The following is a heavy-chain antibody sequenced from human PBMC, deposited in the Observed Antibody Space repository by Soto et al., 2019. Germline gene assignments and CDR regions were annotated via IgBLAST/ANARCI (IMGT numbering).Heavy chain of an antibody. V-gene: IGHV3-74*01. CDR1: GFTFSNYW. CDR2: INSDGSST. CDR3: AKWSRFGEWL. D-gene: IGHD3-10*01. Sequence: EVQLVESGGGLVQPGGSRRLSCAASGFTFSNYWMHWVRQAPGKGLVWVSHINSDGSSTNYADSVKGRFTISRDNAKNTLYLQMNSLRAEDTAVYYCAKWSRFGEWLWGQGTLVTVSS. J-gene: IGHJ4*02.